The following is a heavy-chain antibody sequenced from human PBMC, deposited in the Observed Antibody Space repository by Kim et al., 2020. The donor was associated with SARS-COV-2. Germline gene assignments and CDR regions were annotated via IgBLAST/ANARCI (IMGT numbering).Heavy chain of an antibody. J-gene: IGHJ6*02. CDR3: AGDQSHGKGYGMDV. V-gene: IGHV4-31*02. Sequence: NPALKRRVTISVDTSKNQFSLKLSSVTAADTAVYYCAGDQSHGKGYGMDVWGQGTTVTVSS.